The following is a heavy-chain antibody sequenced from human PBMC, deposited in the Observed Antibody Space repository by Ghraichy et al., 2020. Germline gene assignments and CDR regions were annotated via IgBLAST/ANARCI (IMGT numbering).Heavy chain of an antibody. V-gene: IGHV1-24*01. CDR1: GYTLTELS. CDR2: FDPEDGET. D-gene: IGHD3-22*01. J-gene: IGHJ6*02. CDR3: ATALWPYDSSGYYRLYYYYGMDV. Sequence: ASVKVSCKVSGYTLTELSMHWVRQAPGKGLEWMGGFDPEDGETIYAQKFQGRVTMTEDTSTDTAYMELSSLRSEDTAVYYCATALWPYDSSGYYRLYYYYGMDVWGQGTTVTVSS.